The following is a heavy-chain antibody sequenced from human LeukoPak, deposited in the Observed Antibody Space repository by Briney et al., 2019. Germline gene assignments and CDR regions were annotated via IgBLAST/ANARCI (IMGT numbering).Heavy chain of an antibody. CDR2: ISRSGDST. J-gene: IGHJ4*02. V-gene: IGHV3-48*01. CDR3: VRDLYTTIQGFDY. CDR1: GFSFNNYH. D-gene: IGHD5-24*01. Sequence: GGSLRLSCAASGFSFNNYHMNWVRQAPGKGLEWVSYISRSGDSTSYADSVKGRFTISRDNAENSVFLLLNSLRAEDTAVYYCVRDLYTTIQGFDYWGQGALVTVSS.